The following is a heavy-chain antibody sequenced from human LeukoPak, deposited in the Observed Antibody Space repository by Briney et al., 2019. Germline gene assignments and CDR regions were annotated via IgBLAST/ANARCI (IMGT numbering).Heavy chain of an antibody. CDR3: ARRAETIFGVIQDAFDI. V-gene: IGHV5-51*01. CDR1: GYSFTSYW. Sequence: GESLKISCKGSGYSFTSYWIGWVRQMPGKGLEWMGIIYPGDSDTRYSPSFQGQVTISADKSISTAYLQWSSLKASDTAMYYCARRAETIFGVIQDAFDIWAKGQWSPSLQ. D-gene: IGHD3-3*01. CDR2: IYPGDSDT. J-gene: IGHJ3*02.